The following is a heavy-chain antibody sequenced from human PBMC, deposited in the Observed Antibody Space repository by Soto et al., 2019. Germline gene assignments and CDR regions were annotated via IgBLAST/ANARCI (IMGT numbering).Heavy chain of an antibody. V-gene: IGHV1-18*04. Sequence: ASVKVSCKASGYTFTSYGISWVRQAPGQGLEWMGWISAYNGNTNYAQKLQGRVTMTTDTSTSTAYMELRSLRSDDTAVYYCARVSQMSVGLWFGELLNYWGQGTLVTVSS. CDR3: ARVSQMSVGLWFGELLNY. CDR2: ISAYNGNT. J-gene: IGHJ4*02. D-gene: IGHD3-10*01. CDR1: GYTFTSYG.